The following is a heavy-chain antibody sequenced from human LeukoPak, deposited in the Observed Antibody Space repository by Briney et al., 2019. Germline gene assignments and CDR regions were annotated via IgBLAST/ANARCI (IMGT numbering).Heavy chain of an antibody. CDR2: IIPIFGTA. D-gene: IGHD3-22*01. Sequence: GASVKVSCKASGGTFSSYAISWVRQAPGQGLEWMGVIIPIFGTANYAQKFQGRVTITADESTSTAYMELSSLRSEDTAVYYCARTYYYDSSGYYPVFYYYYYMDVWGKGTTVTVSS. V-gene: IGHV1-69*13. CDR3: ARTYYYDSSGYYPVFYYYYYMDV. J-gene: IGHJ6*03. CDR1: GGTFSSYA.